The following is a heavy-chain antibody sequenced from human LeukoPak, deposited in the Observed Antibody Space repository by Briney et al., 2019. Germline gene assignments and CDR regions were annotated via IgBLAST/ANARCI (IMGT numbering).Heavy chain of an antibody. CDR1: GFTFSSYG. Sequence: QPGGSLRLSCAASGFTFSSYGMHWVRQAPGKGLEWVAFIRYDGSNKYYADSVKGRFTISRDNSKNTLYLQMNSLRAEDMAVYYCAKDRTWGGNVRHDAFDIWGQGTMVTVSS. J-gene: IGHJ3*02. D-gene: IGHD4-23*01. CDR2: IRYDGSNK. V-gene: IGHV3-30*02. CDR3: AKDRTWGGNVRHDAFDI.